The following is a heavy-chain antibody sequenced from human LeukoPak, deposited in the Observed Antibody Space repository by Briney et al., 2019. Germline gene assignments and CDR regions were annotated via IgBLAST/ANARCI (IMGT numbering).Heavy chain of an antibody. J-gene: IGHJ4*02. D-gene: IGHD6-19*01. CDR2: TYYRSKWYN. V-gene: IGHV6-1*01. Sequence: SQTLSLTCATSGDSVSSNSAAWSWIRQSPSRGLEWLGRTYYRSKWYNDYAVSMRGRIIINPDTSKNHFFLQLNSVTPEDTGIYYCAGQKNGWIDYWGQGTLVTVSS. CDR1: GDSVSSNSAA. CDR3: AGQKNGWIDY.